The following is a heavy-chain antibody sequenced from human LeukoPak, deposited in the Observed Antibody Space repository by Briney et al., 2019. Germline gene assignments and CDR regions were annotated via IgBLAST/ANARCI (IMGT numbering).Heavy chain of an antibody. CDR2: ISGSGGST. D-gene: IGHD6-13*01. CDR1: GFTFSSYA. CDR3: AKNIAAAGKRAYFDY. V-gene: IGHV3-23*01. Sequence: GGSLRLSCAASGFTFSSYAMSWVRQAPGKGLEWVSAISGSGGSTYYADSVKGRFTISRDNSKNTLYLQMNSLRAEDTAVYYCAKNIAAAGKRAYFDYWGQGTLVTVSS. J-gene: IGHJ4*02.